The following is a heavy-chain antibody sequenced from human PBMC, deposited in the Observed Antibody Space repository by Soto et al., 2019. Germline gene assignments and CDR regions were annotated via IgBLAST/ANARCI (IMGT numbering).Heavy chain of an antibody. J-gene: IGHJ4*02. V-gene: IGHV4-34*01. CDR3: ARGYDTALAPIF. CDR1: GGSFSSYH. CDR2: INHLTTT. Sequence: SETLSLTCAVYGGSFSSYHWSWVRQTPGKGLEWIGEINHLTTTNYNPSLKSRVIISLDTPKNQFSLKLSSVTAADTAVYYCARGYDTALAPIFWGQGILVTVSS. D-gene: IGHD5-18*01.